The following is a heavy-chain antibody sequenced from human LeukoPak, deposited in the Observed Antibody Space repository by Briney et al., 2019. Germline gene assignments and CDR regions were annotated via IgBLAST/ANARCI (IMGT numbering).Heavy chain of an antibody. V-gene: IGHV4-59*12. CDR2: IYYSGST. Sequence: SETLSLTCTVSGGSISSYYWSWIRQPPGKGLEWIGYIYYSGSTYYNPSLKSRVTISVDTSKNQFSLKLSSVTAADTAVYYCARYHNYYDSGGLDYWGQGTLVTVSS. CDR1: GGSISSYY. CDR3: ARYHNYYDSGGLDY. J-gene: IGHJ4*02. D-gene: IGHD3-22*01.